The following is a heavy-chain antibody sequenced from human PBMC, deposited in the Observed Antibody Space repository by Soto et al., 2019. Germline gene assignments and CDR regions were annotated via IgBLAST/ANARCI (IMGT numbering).Heavy chain of an antibody. CDR2: ISSGGLI. CDR1: GFIFSDHG. Sequence: PGGSLRLSCAASGFIFSDHGFNWVRQAPGEGLEWVSHISSGGLIFYADSVRGRFTISRDNAKNLVYLQMTSLRDEDTAVYYCARSVEGHFDYWGQGALVTVSS. V-gene: IGHV3-48*02. D-gene: IGHD6-19*01. CDR3: ARSVEGHFDY. J-gene: IGHJ4*02.